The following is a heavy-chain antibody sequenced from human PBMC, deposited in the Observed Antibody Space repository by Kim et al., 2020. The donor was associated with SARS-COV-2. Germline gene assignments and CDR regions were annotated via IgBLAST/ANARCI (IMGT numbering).Heavy chain of an antibody. D-gene: IGHD3-3*01. CDR3: ARGRAGVVPSPILGLGPYYYYYAMDV. Sequence: SETLSLTCAVYGCSFRSSSMIWILQAPGKGLEWIGEVNHSGITKYHPSLKSRVTISVDTSKNQFSLKLPSVTAADTAVFYCARGRAGVVPSPILGLGPYYYYYAMDVWGQGTTVTVS. J-gene: IGHJ6*02. CDR1: GCSFRSSS. CDR2: VNHSGIT. V-gene: IGHV4-34*01.